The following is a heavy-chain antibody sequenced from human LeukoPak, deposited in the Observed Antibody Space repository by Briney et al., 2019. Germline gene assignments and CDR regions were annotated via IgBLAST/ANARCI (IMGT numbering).Heavy chain of an antibody. Sequence: SETLSLTCAVYGGSFSGYYRSWIRQPPGKGLEWIGEINHSGSTNYNPSLKSRVTISVDTSKNQFSLKLSSVTAADTAVYYCARSRGYSYGLLDYWGQGTLVTVSS. J-gene: IGHJ4*02. CDR1: GGSFSGYY. D-gene: IGHD5-18*01. CDR2: INHSGST. V-gene: IGHV4-34*01. CDR3: ARSRGYSYGLLDY.